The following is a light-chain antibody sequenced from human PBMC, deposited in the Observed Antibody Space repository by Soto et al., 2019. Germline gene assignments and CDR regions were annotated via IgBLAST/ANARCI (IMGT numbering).Light chain of an antibody. J-gene: IGLJ1*01. V-gene: IGLV1-51*01. CDR1: SSNVGNNF. Sequence: QSILTHPPSVSAAPGQKVTISCSGSSSNVGNNFVSWYQQLPGAAPKFLIYDDSKRASGIPDRFSGSKTGSSATLAITGLQPGDEADYYCETWDSRLSAGVFGTGTKVTVL. CDR2: DDS. CDR3: ETWDSRLSAGV.